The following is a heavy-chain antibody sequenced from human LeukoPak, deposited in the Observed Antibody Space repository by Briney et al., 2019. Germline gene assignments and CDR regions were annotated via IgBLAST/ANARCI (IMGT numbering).Heavy chain of an antibody. V-gene: IGHV1-2*02. D-gene: IGHD4-17*01. Sequence: ASVKVSCKASGYTFTGYYMHWVRQAPGQGLEWMGWINPNSGGTNYAQKFQGRVTMTRDTSISTAYMELSRLRSDDTAVYYCARAGGDGFYYFDYWGQGTLVTVSS. CDR3: ARAGGDGFYYFDY. CDR1: GYTFTGYY. J-gene: IGHJ4*02. CDR2: INPNSGGT.